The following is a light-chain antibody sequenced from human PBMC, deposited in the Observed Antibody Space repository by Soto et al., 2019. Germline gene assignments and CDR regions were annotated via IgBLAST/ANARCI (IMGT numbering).Light chain of an antibody. CDR3: SSYAGFNNYVV. CDR2: EVT. V-gene: IGLV2-8*01. CDR1: SSDVGGYNY. J-gene: IGLJ2*01. Sequence: QSALTQPPSASGSPGQSVTISCTGTSSDVGGYNYVSWYQQYPGKAPKLMIYEVTKRPSGVPDRFSSSKSGNTASLTVSGLQAEDEADYYCSSYAGFNNYVVFGGGTKLTVL.